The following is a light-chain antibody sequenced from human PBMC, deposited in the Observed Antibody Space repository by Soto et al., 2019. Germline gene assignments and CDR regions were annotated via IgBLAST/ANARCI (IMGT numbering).Light chain of an antibody. Sequence: QSVLTQPRSVSASPGQSVAISCTGTSSDVGGYTYVSWYQQHPGKAPKLMIFDVNKRPSGVPDRFSGSKSGNTASLTISGLQAEDEADYYCCSYAGTSTYVFGTGTKLTVL. CDR1: SSDVGGYTY. CDR3: CSYAGTSTYV. V-gene: IGLV2-11*01. CDR2: DVN. J-gene: IGLJ1*01.